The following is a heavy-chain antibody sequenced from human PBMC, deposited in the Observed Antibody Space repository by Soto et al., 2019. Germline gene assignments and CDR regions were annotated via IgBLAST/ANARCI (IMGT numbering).Heavy chain of an antibody. CDR1: GFTFSNAW. CDR3: TANYDILTGYSYRPNY. Sequence: GGSLRLSCAASGFTFSNAWMSWVRQAPGKGLKWVGRIKSKTDGGTTDYAAPVKGRFTISRDDSKNTLYLQMNSLKTEDTAVYYCTANYDILTGYSYRPNYWGQGTLVTVSS. V-gene: IGHV3-15*01. J-gene: IGHJ4*02. CDR2: IKSKTDGGTT. D-gene: IGHD3-9*01.